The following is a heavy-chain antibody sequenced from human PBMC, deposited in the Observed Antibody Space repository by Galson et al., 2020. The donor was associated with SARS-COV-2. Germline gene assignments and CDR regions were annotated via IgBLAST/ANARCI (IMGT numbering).Heavy chain of an antibody. J-gene: IGHJ6*02. CDR2: INPKSGGT. CDR3: ARLSYYDVLTGDIVDV. V-gene: IGHV1-2*02. Sequence: ASVKVSCKASGYTFTDYYIHWVRQAPGQGLEWMGWINPKSGGTNYAQKFEGRVTMTRDTSITTAYMELSRLRADDTAVYYCARLSYYDVLTGDIVDVWGQGTMVTVSS. CDR1: GYTFTDYY. D-gene: IGHD3-9*01.